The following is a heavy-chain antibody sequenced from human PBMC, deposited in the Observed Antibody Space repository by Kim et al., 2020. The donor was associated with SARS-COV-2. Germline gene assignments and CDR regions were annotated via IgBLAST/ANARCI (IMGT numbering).Heavy chain of an antibody. V-gene: IGHV4-59*08. D-gene: IGHD3-16*02. Sequence: SETLSLTCTVSGGSISSYYWSWIRQPPGKGLERNGYIYHSGSTNYNPSIKSRVLISVETNKNQFSLKLSPVTAADKAVDYCERLTLSVWGSHRYGMDVWG. CDR1: GGSISSYY. CDR2: IYHSGST. CDR3: ERLTLSVWGSHRYGMDV. J-gene: IGHJ6*01.